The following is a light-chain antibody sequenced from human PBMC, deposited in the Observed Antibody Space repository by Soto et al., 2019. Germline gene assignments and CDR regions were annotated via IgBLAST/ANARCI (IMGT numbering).Light chain of an antibody. V-gene: IGKV1-39*01. Sequence: DIQMTQSPSSLSASVGDRVTITCRASQSISSYLNWYQQKPGKAPKLLIYAASSLHSGVPSRFSGSGSGTDCTLTLSSLQPEDFATYYCQQSYSTPYTFGQGTKLEIK. CDR1: QSISSY. CDR2: AAS. J-gene: IGKJ2*01. CDR3: QQSYSTPYT.